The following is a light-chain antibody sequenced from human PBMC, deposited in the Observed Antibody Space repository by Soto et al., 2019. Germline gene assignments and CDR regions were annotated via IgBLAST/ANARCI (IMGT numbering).Light chain of an antibody. Sequence: QSVLTRPASVSGSPGQSITISCSGTRSDIGSYNYVAWYQQFPGKTPKILIYGVSNQPSGVSSRFSGSKSRNTASLTISGLQAEDEADYYCISYTGSSTSYVFGSGTKVTVL. J-gene: IGLJ1*01. V-gene: IGLV2-14*01. CDR2: GVS. CDR3: ISYTGSSTSYV. CDR1: RSDIGSYNY.